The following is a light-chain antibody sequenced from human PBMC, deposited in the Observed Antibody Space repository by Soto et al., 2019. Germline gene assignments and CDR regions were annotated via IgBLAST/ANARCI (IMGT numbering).Light chain of an antibody. CDR3: QQRNVWPPVT. V-gene: IGKV3-11*01. CDR1: PSVTNF. Sequence: EIVLTQSPATLSLSPGERATLSCRASPSVTNFLAWYQQTPGQAPRLLIYGAFNRATGIPARFSGSGSGTVFPLNISSLEPEDSAVYYCQQRNVWPPVTFGQGTRREIK. J-gene: IGKJ5*01. CDR2: GAF.